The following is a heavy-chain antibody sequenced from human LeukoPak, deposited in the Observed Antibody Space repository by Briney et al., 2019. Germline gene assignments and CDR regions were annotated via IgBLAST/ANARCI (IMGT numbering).Heavy chain of an antibody. CDR3: ARVFCSGGSCWQY. CDR1: GGSISSYY. CDR2: IYYSGST. D-gene: IGHD2-15*01. J-gene: IGHJ4*02. Sequence: SETLSLTCTVSGGSISSYYWSWIRQPPGKGLEWIGYIYYSGSTYYNPSLKSRVTMSVDTSKNQFSLKLSSVTAADTAVYYCARVFCSGGSCWQYWGQGTLVTVSS. V-gene: IGHV4-59*12.